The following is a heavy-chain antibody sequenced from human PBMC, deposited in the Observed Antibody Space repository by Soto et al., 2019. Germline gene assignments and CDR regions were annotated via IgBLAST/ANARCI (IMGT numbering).Heavy chain of an antibody. CDR1: GGSISSYY. Sequence: SETLSLTCTVSGGSISSYYWSWIRQPPGKGLEWIGYIYYSGSTNYNPSLKSRVTISVDTSKNQFSLKLSSVTAADTAVYYCARDYGIYDYYYGMDVWGQGTTVTVSS. CDR2: IYYSGST. J-gene: IGHJ6*02. CDR3: ARDYGIYDYYYGMDV. V-gene: IGHV4-59*01. D-gene: IGHD1-20*01.